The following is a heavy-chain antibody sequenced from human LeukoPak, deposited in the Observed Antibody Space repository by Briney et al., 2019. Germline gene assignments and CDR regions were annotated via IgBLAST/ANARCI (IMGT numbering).Heavy chain of an antibody. CDR3: ARVQQQLPTGAFDI. CDR1: GGTFSSYA. V-gene: IGHV1-69*13. D-gene: IGHD6-13*01. Sequence: ASVKVSCKASGGTFSSYAISWVRQAPGQGLEWMGGIIPIFGTANYAQKFQGRVTITADESTSTVYMELSSLRSEDTAVYYCARVQQQLPTGAFDIWGQGTMVTVSS. CDR2: IIPIFGTA. J-gene: IGHJ3*02.